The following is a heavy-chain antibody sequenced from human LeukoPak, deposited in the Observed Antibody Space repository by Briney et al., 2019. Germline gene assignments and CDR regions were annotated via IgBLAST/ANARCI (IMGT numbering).Heavy chain of an antibody. V-gene: IGHV4-38-2*01. J-gene: IGHJ4*02. D-gene: IGHD6-19*01. CDR2: IYHSGST. CDR3: ARSQEGAVAGTTFDY. Sequence: PSETLSLTCAVSGYSISSGYYWGWIRQPPGKGLEWIGSIYHSGSTYYNPSLKSRVTISVDTSKNQFSLKLSSVTAADTAVYYCARSQEGAVAGTTFDYWGQGTLVTASS. CDR1: GYSISSGYY.